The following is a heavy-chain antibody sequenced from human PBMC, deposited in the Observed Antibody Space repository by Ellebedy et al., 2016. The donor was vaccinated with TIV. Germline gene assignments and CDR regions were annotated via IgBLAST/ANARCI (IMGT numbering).Heavy chain of an antibody. V-gene: IGHV3-23*01. CDR3: ARNRGYCGGDCYSSLDGMDV. CDR2: ISGGGGST. D-gene: IGHD2-21*02. Sequence: PGGSLRLSCTVSGFTFSNYAMTWVRQAPGKGLEWVSAISGGGGSTYYANSVKGRFTISRDNSKNTLYLQMNSLRAEDTAVYYCARNRGYCGGDCYSSLDGMDVWGQGTTVTVSS. J-gene: IGHJ6*02. CDR1: GFTFSNYA.